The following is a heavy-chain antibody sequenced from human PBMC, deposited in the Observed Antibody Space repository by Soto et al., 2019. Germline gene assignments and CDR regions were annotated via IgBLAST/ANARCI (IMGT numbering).Heavy chain of an antibody. CDR1: GVSITSDLDF. V-gene: IGHV4-30-4*01. Sequence: SETLSLTCTVSGVSITSDLDFWGWVRQPPGKGLEWIGYIYYDGSSYYNPSLKTPVEMSIASSQNQLSLRLDSVTDADTAVYFFVRETDGKTTRTCYRYFDFWGRGTLVTVSS. D-gene: IGHD1-1*01. CDR2: IYYDGSS. CDR3: VRETDGKTTRTCYRYFDF. J-gene: IGHJ4*01.